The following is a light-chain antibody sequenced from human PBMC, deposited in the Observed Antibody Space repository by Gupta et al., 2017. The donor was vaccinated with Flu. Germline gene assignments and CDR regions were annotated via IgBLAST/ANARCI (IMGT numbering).Light chain of an antibody. V-gene: IGKV3-15*01. CDR1: QSVRSN. CDR2: GAS. Sequence: EIVMTQSPATLSVSPGERATLSCRASQSVRSNLAWFQQKPGQAPRLLIYGASTRVTGVPARFSGSGYGTEFTLTISSRQSEDSAVYFCQRDKDWPPYTFGQGTKVEIK. J-gene: IGKJ2*01. CDR3: QRDKDWPPYT.